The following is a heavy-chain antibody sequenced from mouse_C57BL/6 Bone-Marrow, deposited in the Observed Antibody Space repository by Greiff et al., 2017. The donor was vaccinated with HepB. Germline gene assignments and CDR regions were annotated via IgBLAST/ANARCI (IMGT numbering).Heavy chain of an antibody. D-gene: IGHD1-1*01. CDR3: AIYYGSSYWFAY. CDR1: GYTFTSYW. J-gene: IGHJ3*01. V-gene: IGHV1-59*01. Sequence: QVQLQQPGAELVRPGPSVKLSCKASGYTFTSYWMHWVKQRPGQGLEWIGVIDPSDSYTNYNQKFKGKATLTVDTSSSTAYMQLSSLTSEDSAVYYCAIYYGSSYWFAYWGQGTRVTVSA. CDR2: IDPSDSYT.